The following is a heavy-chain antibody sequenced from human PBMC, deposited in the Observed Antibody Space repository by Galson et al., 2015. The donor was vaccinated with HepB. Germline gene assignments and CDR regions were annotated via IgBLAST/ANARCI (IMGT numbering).Heavy chain of an antibody. CDR3: ARDTCRSPNCLSYFDF. CDR2: ITGGDDST. V-gene: IGHV3-23*01. CDR1: GFTFSNYA. D-gene: IGHD2-2*01. Sequence: SLRLSCAASGFTFSNYAMTWVRQAPGKGLEWVSTITGGDDSTFYSDAVKGRFTISRDNSKNMLHLQMNSLRADDTAVYYCARDTCRSPNCLSYFDFWGQGTLVTVSS. J-gene: IGHJ4*02.